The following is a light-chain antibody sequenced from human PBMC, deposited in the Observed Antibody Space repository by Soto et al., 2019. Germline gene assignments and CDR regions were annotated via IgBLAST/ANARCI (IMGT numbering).Light chain of an antibody. CDR2: GAS. CDR3: QQYGSSWWT. CDR1: QSVSSSY. Sequence: EIVLTQSPGTLYLSPGERATLSCRASQSVSSSYLAWYQQKPGQPPRLLIYGASSRATGIPDRFSGSGSGTDLTLTISRLEPEDFAVYYCQQYGSSWWTFGQGTKVEIK. V-gene: IGKV3-20*01. J-gene: IGKJ1*01.